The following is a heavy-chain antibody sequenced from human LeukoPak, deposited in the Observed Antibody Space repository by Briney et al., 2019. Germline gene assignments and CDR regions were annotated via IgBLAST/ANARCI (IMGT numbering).Heavy chain of an antibody. CDR1: GFTVGSSF. D-gene: IGHD7-27*01. V-gene: IGHV3-53*01. Sequence: GGSLRLSCAASGFTVGSSFMTWVRQAPGKGLQWVSVIFSDGTTYYTDSVKGRFTISRDNSKNTLYLQLNSLRAEDTAVYYCAKTGGPWDWGQGTMVTVSS. CDR2: IFSDGTT. CDR3: AKTGGPWD. J-gene: IGHJ4*02.